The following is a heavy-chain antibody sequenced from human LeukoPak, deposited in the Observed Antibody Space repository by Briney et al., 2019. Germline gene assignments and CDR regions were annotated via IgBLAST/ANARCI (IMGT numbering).Heavy chain of an antibody. V-gene: IGHV3-23*01. CDR3: AHGSMYQLDY. CDR1: GFSFSSYA. J-gene: IGHJ4*02. Sequence: GGSLRLSCAASGFSFSSYAMSWVRQTAGKGLQWVSAISGSGTNAYYADSVKGRFTISRDTSKNTLYLQMNSLRAEDTAVYYCAHGSMYQLDYWGQGTLVTVSS. D-gene: IGHD2-2*01. CDR2: ISGSGTNA.